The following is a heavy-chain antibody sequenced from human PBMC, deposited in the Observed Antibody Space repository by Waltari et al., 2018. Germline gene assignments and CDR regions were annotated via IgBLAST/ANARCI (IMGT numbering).Heavy chain of an antibody. CDR3: ARAHDYGEYFDY. D-gene: IGHD4-17*01. Sequence: QVQLQESGPGLVKPSETLSLTCTVSGGSISSYYWSWIRQPPGKGLEWIGYIYYRGSTNYNPSLKSRVTISVDTSKNQCSLKLSSVTAADTAVYYCARAHDYGEYFDYWGQGTLVTVSS. J-gene: IGHJ4*02. CDR1: GGSISSYY. CDR2: IYYRGST. V-gene: IGHV4-59*01.